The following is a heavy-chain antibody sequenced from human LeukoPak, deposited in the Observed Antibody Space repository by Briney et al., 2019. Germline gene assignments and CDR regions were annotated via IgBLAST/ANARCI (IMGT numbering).Heavy chain of an antibody. J-gene: IGHJ4*02. V-gene: IGHV1-2*04. Sequence: ASVTVSCKASGYTFTGYYMHWVRQAPGQGLEWMGWINPNSGGTNYAQKFQGWVTMTRDTSISTAYMELSRLRSDDTAVYYCARAPDDYGDYGFDYWGQGTLVTVSS. D-gene: IGHD4-17*01. CDR2: INPNSGGT. CDR1: GYTFTGYY. CDR3: ARAPDDYGDYGFDY.